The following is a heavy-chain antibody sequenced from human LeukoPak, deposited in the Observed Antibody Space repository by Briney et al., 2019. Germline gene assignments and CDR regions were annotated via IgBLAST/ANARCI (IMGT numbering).Heavy chain of an antibody. Sequence: GGSLRLSCAASGFTFSSYEMNWVRQAPGKGLEWVSYISSSSSTIYYADSVKGRFTISRDNAKNSLYLQMNSLRAEDTAVYYCAREGDFRSDAFDIWGQGTMVTVSS. CDR1: GFTFSSYE. CDR3: AREGDFRSDAFDI. D-gene: IGHD3-16*01. CDR2: ISSSSSTI. V-gene: IGHV3-48*01. J-gene: IGHJ3*02.